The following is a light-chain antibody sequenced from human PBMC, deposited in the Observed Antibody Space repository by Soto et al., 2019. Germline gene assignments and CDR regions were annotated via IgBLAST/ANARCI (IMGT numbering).Light chain of an antibody. CDR2: YDF. Sequence: SSVLTQRPSVSVAPEKTASITCGGDIIGDKAVHWYQHRPGQAPVLVIYYDFERPSGIHERFSGTNSGDTATLTISRVEAGDEADYYSQVWDTTNDHPIFGGGTKLTVL. V-gene: IGLV3-21*04. CDR1: IIGDKA. CDR3: QVWDTTNDHPI. J-gene: IGLJ2*01.